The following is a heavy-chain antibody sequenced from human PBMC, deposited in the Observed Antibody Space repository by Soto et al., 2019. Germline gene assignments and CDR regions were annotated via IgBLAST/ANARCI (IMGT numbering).Heavy chain of an antibody. D-gene: IGHD3-10*01. Sequence: GGSLRLSCAASGFTFSSYGMHWVRQAPGKGLEWVAVIWYDGSNKYYADSVKGRFTISRDNSKNTLYLQMNSLRAEDTAVYYCASTPITMVRGVNYYYYMDVWGKGTTVTVSS. CDR3: ASTPITMVRGVNYYYYMDV. CDR2: IWYDGSNK. J-gene: IGHJ6*03. CDR1: GFTFSSYG. V-gene: IGHV3-33*01.